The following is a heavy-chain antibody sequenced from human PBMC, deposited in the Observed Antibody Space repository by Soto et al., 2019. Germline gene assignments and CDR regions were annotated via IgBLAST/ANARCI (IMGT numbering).Heavy chain of an antibody. Sequence: GCRRGSGAASGLTLSSYCMNWVRQAPGKGLEWVSSISGSTTYIYYADSVKGRFTISRDNAKNSLYVQMNSLRVEDTAVYYCARGRENIPPYYLDYWGQGILVTVSS. CDR1: GLTLSSYC. CDR2: ISGSTTYI. CDR3: ARGRENIPPYYLDY. V-gene: IGHV3-21*01. D-gene: IGHD2-21*01. J-gene: IGHJ4*02.